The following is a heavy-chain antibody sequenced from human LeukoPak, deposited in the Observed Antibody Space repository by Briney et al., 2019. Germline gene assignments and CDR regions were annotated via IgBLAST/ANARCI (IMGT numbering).Heavy chain of an antibody. V-gene: IGHV3-48*01. D-gene: IGHD2-21*01. J-gene: IGHJ4*02. CDR1: GFTFSEYS. Sequence: GGSLRLSCAAPGFTFSEYSMNWVRQAPGKGLEWISYINNDRSSIADSVKGRFTISRDTAENSLFLQMNSLRAEDTAVYYCARDTDWSFDYWGQGILVTVSS. CDR3: ARDTDWSFDY. CDR2: INNDRSSI.